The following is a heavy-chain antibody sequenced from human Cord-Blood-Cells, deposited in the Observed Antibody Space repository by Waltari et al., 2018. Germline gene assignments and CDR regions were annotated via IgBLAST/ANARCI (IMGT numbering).Heavy chain of an antibody. J-gene: IGHJ4*02. CDR1: GLTSSSYS. V-gene: IGHV3-21*01. Sequence: ELQLVESGGGLVKSGGSLRLSCDASGLTSSSYSMNWVRQAPGKGLEWVSSISSSSSYIYYADSVKGRFTISRDNAKNSLYLQMNSLRAEDTAVYYCAREGRWGEVFDYWGQGTLVTVSS. CDR3: AREGRWGEVFDY. D-gene: IGHD7-27*01. CDR2: ISSSSSYI.